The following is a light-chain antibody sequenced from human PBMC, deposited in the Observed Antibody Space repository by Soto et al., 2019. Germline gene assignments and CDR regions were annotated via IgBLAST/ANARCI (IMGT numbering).Light chain of an antibody. CDR1: QSISSY. CDR3: QQSYSTPFT. Sequence: DIQMTQSPSSLSASVGDRVTITCRASQSISSYLNWYQQKPGKAPKLLIYAASSLQSGVPSRFSGSGSGTDVTLTISSLQPEDFATYYCQQSYSTPFTFGRGTKVDIK. CDR2: AAS. V-gene: IGKV1-39*01. J-gene: IGKJ3*01.